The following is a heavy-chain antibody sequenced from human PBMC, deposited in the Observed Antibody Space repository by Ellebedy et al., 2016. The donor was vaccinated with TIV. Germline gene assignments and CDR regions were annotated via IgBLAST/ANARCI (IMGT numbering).Heavy chain of an antibody. CDR3: ARPSKGGYLDY. Sequence: SETLSLTCAVSGDSISNYYWSWIRQPPGKGLEWIGYIYYGGSTNYNPSLKSRVTISVDTSKNQFSLKLSSVTAADTAVYYCARPSKGGYLDYWGQGTLVTVSS. V-gene: IGHV4-59*13. J-gene: IGHJ4*02. CDR1: GDSISNYY. CDR2: IYYGGST. D-gene: IGHD3-22*01.